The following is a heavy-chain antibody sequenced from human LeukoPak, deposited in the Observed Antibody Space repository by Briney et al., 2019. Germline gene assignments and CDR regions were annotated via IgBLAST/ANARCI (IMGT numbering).Heavy chain of an antibody. D-gene: IGHD3-10*01. CDR3: ARHSWVRGVWYYFDY. Sequence: SETLSLTCTVSGGSISSYYWSWIRQPPGKGLEWIGYIYYSGSTNYNPSLKSRVTISVDTSKNQFSLKLSSVTAADTAVYYCARHSWVRGVWYYFDYWAQGTLVTVSS. CDR1: GGSISSYY. V-gene: IGHV4-59*08. J-gene: IGHJ4*02. CDR2: IYYSGST.